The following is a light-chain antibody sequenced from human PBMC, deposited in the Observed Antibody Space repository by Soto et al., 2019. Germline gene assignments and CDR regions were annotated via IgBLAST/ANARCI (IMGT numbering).Light chain of an antibody. J-gene: IGKJ5*01. Sequence: EIVFTQSPATLSLSPGERAPLSCRASQSVSSYLVWYQQKPGQAPGLLIYDASNRATGIPARFSGSGSGTDFTLTISSLEPEDFAVYYCQQRSNWPITFGQGTRLEIK. CDR2: DAS. CDR3: QQRSNWPIT. CDR1: QSVSSY. V-gene: IGKV3-11*01.